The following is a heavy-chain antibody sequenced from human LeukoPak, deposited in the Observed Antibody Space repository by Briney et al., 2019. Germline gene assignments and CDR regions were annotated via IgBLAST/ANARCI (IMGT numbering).Heavy chain of an antibody. CDR1: GGTFSSYA. V-gene: IGHV1-69*04. Sequence: SVKVSCKASGGTFSSYAISWVRQAPGQGLEWMGRIIPILGIANYAQKFQGRATITADKSTSTAYMELSSLRSEDTAVYYCARDGMRYFDWLLPYGIRYYFDYWGQGTLVTVSS. CDR2: IIPILGIA. CDR3: ARDGMRYFDWLLPYGIRYYFDY. D-gene: IGHD3-9*01. J-gene: IGHJ4*02.